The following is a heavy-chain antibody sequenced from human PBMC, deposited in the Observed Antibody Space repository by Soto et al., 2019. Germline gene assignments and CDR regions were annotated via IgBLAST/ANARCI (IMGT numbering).Heavy chain of an antibody. CDR1: GGSINSGRYS. V-gene: IGHV4-30-2*01. Sequence: TLSLTCTVSGGSINSGRYSWTWIRQPPGAGLEWIGHMYHTGTTYYNPSLKSRATMSVDTSKNQFSLKLSSVTAADTAIYYCAKGRNYYDSSGDSWFDPWGQGTLVTGSS. D-gene: IGHD3-22*01. J-gene: IGHJ5*02. CDR3: AKGRNYYDSSGDSWFDP. CDR2: MYHTGTT.